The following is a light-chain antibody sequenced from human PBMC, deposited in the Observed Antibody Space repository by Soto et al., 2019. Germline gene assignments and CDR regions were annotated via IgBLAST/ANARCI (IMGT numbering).Light chain of an antibody. CDR1: QSVSNHY. Sequence: SVLPQSTGTLSLSPGERANLSCRASQSVSNHYLAWYQQKPGPAPRLLIYGASSRATGIAARCSGSGWWRAFTLTTISREPEEYAVYYCQQRCNRPPWTFGGGTKVDIK. CDR3: QQRCNRPPWT. J-gene: IGKJ4*02. CDR2: GAS. V-gene: IGKV3D-20*02.